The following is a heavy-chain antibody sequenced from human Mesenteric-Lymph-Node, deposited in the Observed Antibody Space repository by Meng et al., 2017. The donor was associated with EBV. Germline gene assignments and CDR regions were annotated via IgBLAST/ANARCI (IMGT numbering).Heavy chain of an antibody. Sequence: QGHLGQSGGELKKPGVTVRVYCKGFGSTFTDYYLHWVRQAPGQGFEWMGRINPHSGDTHYAEKFQGRVTMTWDTSINTAYMELSGLTSDDTATFYFARAPTTVERQHYWGQGTLVTVSS. J-gene: IGHJ4*02. D-gene: IGHD4-23*01. V-gene: IGHV1-2*06. CDR2: INPHSGDT. CDR3: ARAPTTVERQHY. CDR1: GSTFTDYY.